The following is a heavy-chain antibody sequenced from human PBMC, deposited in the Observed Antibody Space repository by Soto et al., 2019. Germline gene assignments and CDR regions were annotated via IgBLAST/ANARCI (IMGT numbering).Heavy chain of an antibody. J-gene: IGHJ4*01. CDR2: IGQNGGGM. V-gene: IGHV3-7*03. Sequence: PERALRVSCVAPGVTFSNYWMNWVRQAPGKGLEWVANIGQNGGGMNYVDSVRGRFTVSRDNAKNSLYLQMNSLRAEDTAVYYCARGTPKPGVEYWGPVTLVTVSS. D-gene: IGHD7-27*01. CDR3: ARGTPKPGVEY. CDR1: GVTFSNYW.